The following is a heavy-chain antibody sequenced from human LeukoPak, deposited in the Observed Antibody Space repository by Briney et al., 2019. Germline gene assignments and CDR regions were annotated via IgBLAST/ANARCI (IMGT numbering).Heavy chain of an antibody. CDR1: GGSISSSNW. D-gene: IGHD2-21*02. J-gene: IGHJ4*02. CDR3: ARDKCGGDCTYFDY. CDR2: IYHSGST. Sequence: SETLSLTCAVSGGSISSSNWWSWIRQPPGKGLEWIGEIYHSGSTNYNPSLKSRVTISVDTSKNQFSLKLSSVTAADTAVYYCARDKCGGDCTYFDYWGQGTLVTVSS. V-gene: IGHV4-4*02.